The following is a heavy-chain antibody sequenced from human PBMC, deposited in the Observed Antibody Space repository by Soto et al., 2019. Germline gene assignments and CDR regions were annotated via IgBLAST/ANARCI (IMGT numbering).Heavy chain of an antibody. Sequence: GESLKISCAASGFTFSSYSMNWVRQAPGKGLEWVSSISSSSSYIYYADSVKGRFTISRDNAKNSLYLQMNSLRAEDTAVYYCARETYSNYPPWVVMEMSGMDVWGQGTTVTVSS. CDR3: ARETYSNYPPWVVMEMSGMDV. D-gene: IGHD4-4*01. V-gene: IGHV3-21*01. J-gene: IGHJ6*02. CDR1: GFTFSSYS. CDR2: ISSSSSYI.